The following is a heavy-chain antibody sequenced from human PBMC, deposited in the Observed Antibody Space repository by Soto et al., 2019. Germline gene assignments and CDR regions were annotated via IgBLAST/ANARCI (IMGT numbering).Heavy chain of an antibody. CDR2: IYPGDSDT. CDR3: ARHSSSSWDPSLFDY. V-gene: IGHV5-51*01. J-gene: IGHJ4*02. CDR1: GYSFTSYW. D-gene: IGHD6-6*01. Sequence: PGESLKISCKGSGYSFTSYWIGWVRQMPGKGLEWMGIIYPGDSDTRYSPSFQGQVTISADKSISTAYLQWSSLKASDTAMYYCARHSSSSWDPSLFDYWGQGTLVTVSS.